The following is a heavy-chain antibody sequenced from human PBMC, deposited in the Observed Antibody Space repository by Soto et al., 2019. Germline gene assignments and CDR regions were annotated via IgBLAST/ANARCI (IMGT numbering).Heavy chain of an antibody. CDR3: ARPYSGNYLSPFDY. J-gene: IGHJ4*02. D-gene: IGHD1-26*01. CDR2: IDSDGSTT. V-gene: IGHV3-48*04. Sequence: GGSLRLSCVASEFTFRTYSMNWVRQAPGRGLVWVSHIDSDGSTTTYTDSVKGRFTISRDNAENSLYLQMHSLRAEDTAVYYCARPYSGNYLSPFDYWGQGTLVTVSS. CDR1: EFTFRTYS.